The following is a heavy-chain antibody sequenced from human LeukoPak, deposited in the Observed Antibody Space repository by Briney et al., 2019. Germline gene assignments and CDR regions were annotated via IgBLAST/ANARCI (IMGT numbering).Heavy chain of an antibody. V-gene: IGHV3-30*02. CDR3: ARVLNWFDP. Sequence: GGSLRLSCAASGFTFNSNGMHWVRQAPGKGLEWVAFIRYDGNTKYYVDSVKGRFTISRDNAKNSLYLQMNSLRAEDTAVYYCARVLNWFDPWGQGTLVTVSS. CDR2: IRYDGNTK. J-gene: IGHJ5*02. CDR1: GFTFNSNG.